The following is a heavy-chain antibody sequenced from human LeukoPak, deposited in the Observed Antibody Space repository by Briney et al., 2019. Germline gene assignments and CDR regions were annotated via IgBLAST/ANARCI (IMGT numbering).Heavy chain of an antibody. CDR1: GYTFTSYG. J-gene: IGHJ4*02. CDR3: ASGRVVPAAMDFDY. V-gene: IGHV1-18*04. Sequence: ASVKVSCKASGYTFTSYGISWVRQAPRQGLEWMGWISAYNGNTNYAQKLQGRVTMTTDTSTSTAYMELRSLRSDDTAVYYCASGRVVPAAMDFDYWGQGTLVTVSS. D-gene: IGHD2-2*01. CDR2: ISAYNGNT.